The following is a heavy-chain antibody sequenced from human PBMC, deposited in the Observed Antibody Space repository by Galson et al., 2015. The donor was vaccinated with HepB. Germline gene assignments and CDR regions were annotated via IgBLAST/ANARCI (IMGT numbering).Heavy chain of an antibody. Sequence: SVKVSCKASGYTFTGYYMHWVRQAPGQGLEWMGRINPNSGGTNYAQKFRGKVTMTRDTSISTAYMELSRLRSDDTAVYYCAREGLTMVRGAMAGPYGMDVWGQGTTVTVSS. CDR2: INPNSGGT. CDR1: GYTFTGYY. V-gene: IGHV1-2*06. J-gene: IGHJ6*02. CDR3: AREGLTMVRGAMAGPYGMDV. D-gene: IGHD3-10*01.